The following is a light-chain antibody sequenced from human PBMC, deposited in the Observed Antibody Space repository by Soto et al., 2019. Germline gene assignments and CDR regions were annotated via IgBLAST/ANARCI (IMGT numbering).Light chain of an antibody. V-gene: IGKV3-20*01. J-gene: IGKJ4*01. CDR1: RSVGSNY. Sequence: VLTQSPGTLSLSPGERATLSCRASRSVGSNYLAWYQQKPGQAPRLLISATSRRATGIPDRFSGSGSGTDFTLTIIRLEPEDFAVYYCQQYADSPLLSFGGGTRQEI. CDR3: QQYADSPLLS. CDR2: ATS.